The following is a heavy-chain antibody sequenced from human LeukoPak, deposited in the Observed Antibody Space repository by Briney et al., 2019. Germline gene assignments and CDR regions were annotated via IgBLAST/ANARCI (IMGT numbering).Heavy chain of an antibody. CDR2: INHSGST. Sequence: SETLSLTCAVYGGSFSGYYWSWIRQPPGKGLEWIGEINHSGSTNYNPSLKSRVTISVDTSKNQFSLKLSSVTAADTAVYYCAKTPHINYYDFYPWGQGTLVTVSS. V-gene: IGHV4-34*01. D-gene: IGHD3-3*01. J-gene: IGHJ5*02. CDR1: GGSFSGYY. CDR3: AKTPHINYYDFYP.